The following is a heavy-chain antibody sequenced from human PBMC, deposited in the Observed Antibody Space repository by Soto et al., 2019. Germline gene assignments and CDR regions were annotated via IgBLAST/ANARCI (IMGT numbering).Heavy chain of an antibody. CDR3: AKDRADSYYYGVDV. CDR2: FGGRGTGT. Sequence: GGSLRLSCAASGFTFSDHAMRWVRQAPGKGLEWVSTFGGRGTGTYYADSVQGRFTISRDNSQNTLDLHMNSLRAEDTAVYYCAKDRADSYYYGVDVWGQGTTVTVSS. J-gene: IGHJ6*02. CDR1: GFTFSDHA. V-gene: IGHV3-23*01.